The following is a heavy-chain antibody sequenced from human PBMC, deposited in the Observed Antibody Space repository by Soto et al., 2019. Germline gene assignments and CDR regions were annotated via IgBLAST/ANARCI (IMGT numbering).Heavy chain of an antibody. CDR2: IYPGDSDT. J-gene: IGHJ6*02. V-gene: IGHV5-51*01. CDR3: ARQGDIVVVPAALFDYGMDV. D-gene: IGHD2-2*01. Sequence: GESLKISCKGSGYSFTSYWIGWVRQMPGKGLEWMGIIYPGDSDTRYSPSFQGQVTISADKSISTAYLQWSSLKASDTAMYYCARQGDIVVVPAALFDYGMDVWGQGTTVTI. CDR1: GYSFTSYW.